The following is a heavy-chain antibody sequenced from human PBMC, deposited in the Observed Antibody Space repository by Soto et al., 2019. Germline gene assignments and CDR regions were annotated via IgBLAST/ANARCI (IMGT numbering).Heavy chain of an antibody. J-gene: IGHJ6*02. V-gene: IGHV6-1*01. CDR2: TYYRSKWYN. D-gene: IGHD1-1*01. CDR1: GDSVSSNSAA. Sequence: SQTLSLTCAISGDSVSSNSAAWNWIRQSPSRGPEWLGRTYYRSKWYNDYAVSVKSRITINPDTSKNQFSLQPNSVTPEDTAVYYCARDSPPDAYKPCYGMDVWGQGTTVTVSS. CDR3: ARDSPPDAYKPCYGMDV.